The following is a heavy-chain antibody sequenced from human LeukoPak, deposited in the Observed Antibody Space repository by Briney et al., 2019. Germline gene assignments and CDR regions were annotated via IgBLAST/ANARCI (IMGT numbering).Heavy chain of an antibody. D-gene: IGHD3-3*01. CDR3: AKDRDFWSGYSDY. Sequence: GGSLILSCATSGFRFSFTTYAISWVRQAPGKGLEWVSAVSGSGDNTYYADSVKGRFTISRDNSKNTLYLQMNSVRAEDTAVYYCAKDRDFWSGYSDYWGQGTLVTVSS. CDR1: GFRFSFTTYA. V-gene: IGHV3-23*01. J-gene: IGHJ4*02. CDR2: VSGSGDNT.